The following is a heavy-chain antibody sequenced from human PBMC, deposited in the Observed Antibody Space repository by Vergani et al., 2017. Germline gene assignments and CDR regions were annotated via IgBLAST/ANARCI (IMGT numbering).Heavy chain of an antibody. V-gene: IGHV3-23*01. Sequence: EVQLLESGGGLVQPGGSLRLSCAASGFTFSSYAMSWVRQAPGKGLEWVSAISGSGGSTYYADSVKGRFTISRDTAKNTLYLQMNSLRAEDTAVYYCAKEEAEYGGSYYEDDAFDIWGQGTMVTVSS. CDR2: ISGSGGST. CDR1: GFTFSSYA. D-gene: IGHD1-26*01. J-gene: IGHJ3*02. CDR3: AKEEAEYGGSYYEDDAFDI.